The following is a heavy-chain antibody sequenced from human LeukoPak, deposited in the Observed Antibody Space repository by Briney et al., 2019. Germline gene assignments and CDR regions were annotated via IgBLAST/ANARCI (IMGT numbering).Heavy chain of an antibody. CDR2: IYYSGST. Sequence: SQTLSITCTVSGDSISSGGYSCTWIRQHPGKGLEWIGYIYYSGSTHYNPSLKSRVTISVDTSKNQFSLRLTSVTAADTAVYYCARVAKYSSGIFDYRGHGTLVTVSS. CDR3: ARVAKYSSGIFDY. D-gene: IGHD6-25*01. J-gene: IGHJ4*01. CDR1: GDSISSGGYS. V-gene: IGHV4-31*03.